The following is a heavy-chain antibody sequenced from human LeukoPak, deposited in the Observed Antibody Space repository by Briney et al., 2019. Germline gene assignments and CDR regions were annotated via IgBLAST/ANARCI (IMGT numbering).Heavy chain of an antibody. CDR3: ASESSSSDY. CDR2: IWYDGSNK. CDR1: GFTFSSCG. V-gene: IGHV3-33*01. D-gene: IGHD6-6*01. Sequence: GRSLRLSCAASGFTFSSCGMHWVRQAPGKGLEWVAVIWYDGSNKYYADSVKGRFTISRDNSKNTLYLQMNSLRAEDTAVYYCASESSSSDYWGQGTLVTVSS. J-gene: IGHJ4*02.